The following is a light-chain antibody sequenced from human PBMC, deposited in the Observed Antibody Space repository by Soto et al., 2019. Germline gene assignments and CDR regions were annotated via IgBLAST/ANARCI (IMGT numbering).Light chain of an antibody. Sequence: QSALTQPAAVSGSPGQSITISCTGTSGDIGGHTYVSWYQQHPGKAPKLLIFDVDNRPSGVSPRFSASKSGNTASLTISGLQAEDEAEYHCSSFTRTHMYVFGSGTKLTVL. CDR2: DVD. CDR3: SSFTRTHMYV. V-gene: IGLV2-14*03. J-gene: IGLJ1*01. CDR1: SGDIGGHTY.